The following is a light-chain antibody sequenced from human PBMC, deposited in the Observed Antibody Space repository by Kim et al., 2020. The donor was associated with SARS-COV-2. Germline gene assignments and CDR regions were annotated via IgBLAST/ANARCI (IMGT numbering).Light chain of an antibody. CDR1: SSNIGPHF. CDR2: END. J-gene: IGLJ3*02. CDR3: GSWDNSLTVLV. Sequence: QPVLTQPPSVSAAPGQKVTISCSGSSSNIGPHFVSWYQQVPGTAPKLLIYENDQRPSGIPDRFSGSKSGTSATLGITGLQTGDEANYFCGSWDNSLTVLVFGGGTQLTVL. V-gene: IGLV1-51*01.